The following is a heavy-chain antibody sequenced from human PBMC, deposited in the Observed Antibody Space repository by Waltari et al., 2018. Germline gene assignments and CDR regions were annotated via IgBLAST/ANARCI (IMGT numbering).Heavy chain of an antibody. J-gene: IGHJ6*02. V-gene: IGHV1-69*01. CDR2: IIPIVGTA. CDR1: GGTFSSYA. D-gene: IGHD6-13*01. Sequence: QVQLVQSGAEVKKPGSSVKVSCKASGGTFSSYAISWVRQAPGQGLEWMGGIIPIVGTANYAQKFQGRVTITADEATSTAYMELSSLRSEDTAVYYCARGLSSSWYRGTDYYYGMDVWGQGTTVTVSS. CDR3: ARGLSSSWYRGTDYYYGMDV.